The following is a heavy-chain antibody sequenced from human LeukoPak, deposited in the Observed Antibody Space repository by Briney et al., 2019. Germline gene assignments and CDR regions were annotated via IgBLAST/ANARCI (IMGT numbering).Heavy chain of an antibody. D-gene: IGHD1-26*01. CDR2: IRYDGSNK. Sequence: PGGSLRLSCAASGFTFSSYGMDWVRQAPGKGLEWVAFIRYDGSNKYYADSVKGRFTISRDNSKNTLYLQMNSLRAEDTAVYYCVKESGEPYYFDYWGQGTLVTVSS. CDR1: GFTFSSYG. CDR3: VKESGEPYYFDY. V-gene: IGHV3-30*02. J-gene: IGHJ4*02.